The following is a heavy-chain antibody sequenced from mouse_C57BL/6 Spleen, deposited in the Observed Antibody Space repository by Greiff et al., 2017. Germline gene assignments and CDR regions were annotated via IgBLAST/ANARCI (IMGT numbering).Heavy chain of an antibody. D-gene: IGHD2-4*01. CDR1: GYTFTEYT. CDR2: FYPGSGSI. CDR3: ARHEGVYYDYGRAYCDY. V-gene: IGHV1-62-2*01. Sequence: QVQLQQSGAELVKPGASVKLSCKASGYTFTEYTIHWVKQRSGQGLEWLGWFYPGSGSIKYNEKFKDKATLTADKSSSTVYMELSRLTSEDSAGYFCARHEGVYYDYGRAYCDYWGQGTTLTVSS. J-gene: IGHJ2*01.